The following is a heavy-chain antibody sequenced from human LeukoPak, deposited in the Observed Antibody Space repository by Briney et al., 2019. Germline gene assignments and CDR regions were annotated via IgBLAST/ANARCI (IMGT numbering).Heavy chain of an antibody. CDR3: AKVQSSGSGSFLDY. J-gene: IGHJ4*02. CDR2: IWYDGSNK. D-gene: IGHD3-10*01. Sequence: GGSLRLSCAASGFTFSDYAMHWVRQAPGKGLEWVTFIWYDGSNKYYADSVKGRFTISRDNSKNTVYLEMNSLRAEDTAVYYCAKVQSSGSGSFLDYWGQGTLVTVSS. CDR1: GFTFSDYA. V-gene: IGHV3-30*02.